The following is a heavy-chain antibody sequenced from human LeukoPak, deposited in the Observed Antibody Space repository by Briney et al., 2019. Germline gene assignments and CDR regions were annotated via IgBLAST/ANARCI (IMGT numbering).Heavy chain of an antibody. D-gene: IGHD3-10*01. V-gene: IGHV3-30*04. CDR3: VKDRVDGSGSQFDS. CDR1: GFTFSSYV. J-gene: IGHJ4*02. CDR2: ISYDGSNE. Sequence: GGSLRLSCAASGFTFSSYVMHWVRQAPGKGLEWVAIISYDGSNEYYADSVKGRFTISRDNAMDRLYLQMNSLRADDTAVYYCVKDRVDGSGSQFDSWGQGSLVIVSS.